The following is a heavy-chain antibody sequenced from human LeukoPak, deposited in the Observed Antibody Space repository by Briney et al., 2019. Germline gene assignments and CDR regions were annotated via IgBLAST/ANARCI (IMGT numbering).Heavy chain of an antibody. Sequence: PSETLSLTCTVSGGSISSGGYYWGWIRQPPGKGLEWIGSIYYSGSTYYNPSLKSRVTISVDTSKNQFSLKLSSVTAADTAVYYCARRDYDSSGYYYNWFDPWGQGTLVTVSS. CDR1: GGSISSGGYY. CDR2: IYYSGST. CDR3: ARRDYDSSGYYYNWFDP. V-gene: IGHV4-39*01. J-gene: IGHJ5*02. D-gene: IGHD3-22*01.